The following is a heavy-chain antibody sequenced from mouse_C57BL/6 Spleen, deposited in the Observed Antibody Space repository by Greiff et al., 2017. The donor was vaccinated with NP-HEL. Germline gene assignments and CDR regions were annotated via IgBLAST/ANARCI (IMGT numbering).Heavy chain of an antibody. J-gene: IGHJ2*01. CDR2: IRNKANGYTT. D-gene: IGHD2-1*01. V-gene: IGHV7-3*01. CDR3: ARYYGNYFDY. CDR1: GFTFTDYY. Sequence: VQLQQSGGGLVQPGGSLSLSCAASGFTFTDYYMSWVRQPPGKALEWLGFIRNKANGYTTEYSASVKGRFTISRDNSQSILYLQMNALRAEDSATYYCARYYGNYFDYWGQGTTLTVSS.